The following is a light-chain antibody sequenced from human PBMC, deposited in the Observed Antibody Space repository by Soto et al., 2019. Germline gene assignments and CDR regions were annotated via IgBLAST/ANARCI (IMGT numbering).Light chain of an antibody. CDR2: DDS. CDR3: QQVGTSPFT. Sequence: EIVLTQSPATLPLSPGERATLSCGASQSVSSSYLVWYQQKPGLAPRLLIYDDSSRATGIPDRFSGSGSGTDFTLTISRLEPDDFAVYYCQQVGTSPFTFGPGTKVDIK. V-gene: IGKV3D-20*01. CDR1: QSVSSSY. J-gene: IGKJ3*01.